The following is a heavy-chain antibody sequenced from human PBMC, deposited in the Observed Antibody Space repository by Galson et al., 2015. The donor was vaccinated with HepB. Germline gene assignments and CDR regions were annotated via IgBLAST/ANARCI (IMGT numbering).Heavy chain of an antibody. J-gene: IGHJ4*02. V-gene: IGHV3-48*01. CDR2: ISSSGDSI. D-gene: IGHD3-16*02. CDR1: GFIFNKYG. CDR3: ASLRVMVSVY. Sequence: SLRLSCAASGFIFNKYGMNWVRQAPGKGLEWVSYISSSGDSIKYAGSVKGRFTISRDNAKNSLFLQMNSLRAEDTALYYCASLRVMVSVYWGQGTLVTVSS.